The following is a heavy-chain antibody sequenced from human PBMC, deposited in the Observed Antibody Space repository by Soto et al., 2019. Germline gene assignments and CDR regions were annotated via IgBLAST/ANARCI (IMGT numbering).Heavy chain of an antibody. D-gene: IGHD3-22*01. CDR3: AREGYSSGYYYYYGMDV. V-gene: IGHV4-59*01. J-gene: IGHJ6*02. CDR1: GGAITSYY. CDR2: IYYSGIT. Sequence: SETLSFTCTFPGGAITSYYLTWIRQPPGKGQVWIGYIYYSGITNYNPSLKSRVSISVDTSKNQFSLKLSSVTAADTAVYYCAREGYSSGYYYYYGMDVWGQGTTVT.